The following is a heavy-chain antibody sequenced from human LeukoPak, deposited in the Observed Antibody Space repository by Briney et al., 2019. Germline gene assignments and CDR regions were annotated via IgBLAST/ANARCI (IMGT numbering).Heavy chain of an antibody. Sequence: PGGSLRLPCAASGFTFSSYGMHWVRQAPGKGLAWVAFIRYDGSNKYYADSVKGRFTISRDNSKNTLYLQMNSLRAEDTAVYYCAKDFYGDYSGSCFDYWGQGTLVTVSS. D-gene: IGHD4-17*01. V-gene: IGHV3-30*02. CDR3: AKDFYGDYSGSCFDY. CDR2: IRYDGSNK. CDR1: GFTFSSYG. J-gene: IGHJ4*02.